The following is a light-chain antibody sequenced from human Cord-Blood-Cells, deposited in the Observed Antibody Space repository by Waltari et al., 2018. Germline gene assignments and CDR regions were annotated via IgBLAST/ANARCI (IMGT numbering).Light chain of an antibody. CDR1: ALPKQY. Sequence: SYELTQPPSVSVSPGQTARITCSGDALPKQYAYWYQQKPGQAPVLVIYKDSERPSGIPERFSGSSSGTTVTLTISGVQAEDEADYYWQSADSSGTYDWVFGGGTKLTVL. J-gene: IGLJ3*02. CDR2: KDS. CDR3: QSADSSGTYDWV. V-gene: IGLV3-25*03.